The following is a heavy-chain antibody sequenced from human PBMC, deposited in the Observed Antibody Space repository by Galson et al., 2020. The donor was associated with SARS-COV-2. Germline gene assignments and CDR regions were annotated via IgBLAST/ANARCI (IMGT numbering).Heavy chain of an antibody. Sequence: PDTLSLTCAVYGGSFSGYYWSWIRQPPGKGLEWIGEINHSGSTNYNPSLKSRVTISVDTSKNQFSLKLSPVTAAYTAVYYCARGVIAVAGVIESYYYCMDVWGQGTTVTVSS. D-gene: IGHD6-19*01. CDR1: GGSFSGYY. V-gene: IGHV4-34*01. CDR3: ARGVIAVAGVIESYYYCMDV. CDR2: INHSGST. J-gene: IGHJ6*02.